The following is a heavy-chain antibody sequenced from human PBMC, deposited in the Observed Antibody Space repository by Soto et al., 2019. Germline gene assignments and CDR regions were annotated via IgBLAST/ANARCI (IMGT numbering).Heavy chain of an antibody. Sequence: SVKVSCKASGGTFSSYTISWVRQAPGQGLEWMGRIIPILGIANYAQKFQGRVTITADKSTSTAYMGLSSLRSEDTAVYYCARDPLRGYSGYDSDYWGQGTLVTVSS. CDR1: GGTFSSYT. D-gene: IGHD5-12*01. J-gene: IGHJ4*02. CDR2: IIPILGIA. V-gene: IGHV1-69*04. CDR3: ARDPLRGYSGYDSDY.